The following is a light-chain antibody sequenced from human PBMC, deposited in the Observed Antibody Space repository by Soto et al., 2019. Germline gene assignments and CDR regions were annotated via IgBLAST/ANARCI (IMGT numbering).Light chain of an antibody. V-gene: IGLV2-14*01. CDR1: SSDVGGYNY. CDR2: DVS. Sequence: QSALTQPASVSGSPGQSITISCTGTSSDVGGYNYVSWYQQHPGKAPKLMIYDVSNRPSGVSNRFSGSKSGNTASLTVSGLQAEDEADYYCSSYAASNNFYFVFGGGTKVTV. J-gene: IGLJ3*02. CDR3: SSYAASNNFYFV.